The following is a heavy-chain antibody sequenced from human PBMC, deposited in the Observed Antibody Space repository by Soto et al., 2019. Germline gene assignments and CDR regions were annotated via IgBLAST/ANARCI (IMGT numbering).Heavy chain of an antibody. CDR3: ARRRYCSGGSCQRNYYYYGMDV. CDR2: IYPGDSDT. CDR1: GYSFTSYW. Sequence: GESLKISCKGSGYSFTSYWIGWVRQMPGKGLEWMGIIYPGDSDTSYSPSFQVQVTISADKSISTAYLQLSSLKASDTAMYYCARRRYCSGGSCQRNYYYYGMDVWGQGTTVTVSS. J-gene: IGHJ6*02. V-gene: IGHV5-51*01. D-gene: IGHD2-15*01.